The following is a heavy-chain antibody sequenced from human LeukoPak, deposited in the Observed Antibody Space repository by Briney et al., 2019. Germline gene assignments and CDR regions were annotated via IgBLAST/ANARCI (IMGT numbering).Heavy chain of an antibody. D-gene: IGHD4-17*01. J-gene: IGHJ3*01. CDR3: ARGDFGETNTAFDV. V-gene: IGHV1-8*03. CDR1: GYTFTDYD. Sequence: ASVKVSCKTSGYTFTDYDVHWVRQAPGQGLEWMGWINPNSATTNYAQRLQGRVTFTRDTSLSVAYMELSSLTSEDAAVYFCARGDFGETNTAFDVLGQGTLVAVSS. CDR2: INPNSATT.